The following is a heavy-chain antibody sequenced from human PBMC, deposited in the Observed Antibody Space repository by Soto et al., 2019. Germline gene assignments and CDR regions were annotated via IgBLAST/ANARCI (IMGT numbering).Heavy chain of an antibody. D-gene: IGHD6-19*01. Sequence: GGSLRLSCAASGFTFSSYAMSWVRQAPGKGLEWVSAISGSGGSTYYADFVKCRFTTSRKNPKNPLNLQMNSLRAEDTAVYYCAKDLEPGGWQWLVRYFDYWGQGTLSPSPQ. CDR3: AKDLEPGGWQWLVRYFDY. V-gene: IGHV3-23*01. J-gene: IGHJ4*02. CDR2: ISGSGGST. CDR1: GFTFSSYA.